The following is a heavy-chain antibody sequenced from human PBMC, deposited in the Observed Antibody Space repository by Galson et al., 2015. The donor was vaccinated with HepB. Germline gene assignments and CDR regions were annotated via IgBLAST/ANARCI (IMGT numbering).Heavy chain of an antibody. CDR1: EFTFSSYW. V-gene: IGHV3-7*03. J-gene: IGHJ6*02. CDR3: ARRISLVRGIITKPVYYYGMDV. D-gene: IGHD3-10*01. Sequence: SLRLSCAASEFTFSSYWMNWVRQAPGKGLEWVANINPDGSEKYYVASLKGRFTISRDNAKNSSYLQMDSLRAEDTAVYYCARRISLVRGIITKPVYYYGMDVWGQGTTVTVSS. CDR2: INPDGSEK.